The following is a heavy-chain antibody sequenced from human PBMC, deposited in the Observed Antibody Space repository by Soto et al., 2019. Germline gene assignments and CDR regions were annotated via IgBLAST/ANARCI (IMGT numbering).Heavy chain of an antibody. D-gene: IGHD4-4*01. Sequence: EASVKVSCKASGYTFTSYYMHWVRQAPGQGLEWMGIINPSGGSTSYAQKFQGRVTMTRDTSTSTVYMELSSLRSEDTAVYYCARDSVAIWATVTTDNWFDPWGQGTLVTVSS. CDR2: INPSGGST. CDR3: ARDSVAIWATVTTDNWFDP. V-gene: IGHV1-46*01. CDR1: GYTFTSYY. J-gene: IGHJ5*02.